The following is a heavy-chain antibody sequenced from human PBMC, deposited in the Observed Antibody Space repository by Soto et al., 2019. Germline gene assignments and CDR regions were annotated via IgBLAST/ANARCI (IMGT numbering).Heavy chain of an antibody. CDR3: GKVLVGATGHTDSDS. Sequence: SETLSLTCTVSGGSIYRSGYYWGWIRQPPGRGLEWIGNIDYNGVAYSNPSLKSRVTISRDTSKNQFSLKLTSVTAADTALYYCGKVLVGATGHTDSDSWGPGTLVTVSS. V-gene: IGHV4-39*01. D-gene: IGHD2-15*01. CDR1: GGSIYRSGYY. CDR2: IDYNGVA. J-gene: IGHJ4*02.